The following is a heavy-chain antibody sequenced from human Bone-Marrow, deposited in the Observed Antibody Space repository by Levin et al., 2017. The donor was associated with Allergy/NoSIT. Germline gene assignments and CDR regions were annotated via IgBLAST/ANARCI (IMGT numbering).Heavy chain of an antibody. V-gene: IGHV4-4*02. CDR2: IYHSGST. Sequence: SQTLSLTCGVSDGSISSSNWWTWVRQPPGKGLEWIGEIYHSGSTNYNPSLKSRVTISVEKSKNQFSLKLSSVTAADTSVYYCARRNVLAPGEDWFDPWGQGTLVTVSS. J-gene: IGHJ5*02. CDR3: ARRNVLAPGEDWFDP. D-gene: IGHD7-27*01. CDR1: DGSISSSNW.